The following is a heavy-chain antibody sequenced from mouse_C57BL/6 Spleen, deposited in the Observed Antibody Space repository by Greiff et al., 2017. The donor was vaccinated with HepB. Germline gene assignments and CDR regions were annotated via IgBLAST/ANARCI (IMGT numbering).Heavy chain of an antibody. Sequence: EVKLMESGGGLVKPGGSLKLSCAASGFTFSSYAMSWVRQTPEKRLEWVATISDGGSYTYYPDNVKGRFTLSRDNAKNNLYLQMSHLKSEDTAMYYCASRFEGAMDYWGQGTSVTVSS. CDR1: GFTFSSYA. J-gene: IGHJ4*01. CDR3: ASRFEGAMDY. CDR2: ISDGGSYT. V-gene: IGHV5-4*03.